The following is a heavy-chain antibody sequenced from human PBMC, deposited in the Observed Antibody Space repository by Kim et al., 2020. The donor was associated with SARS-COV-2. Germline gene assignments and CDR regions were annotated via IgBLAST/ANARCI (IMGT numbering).Heavy chain of an antibody. V-gene: IGHV3-33*01. J-gene: IGHJ4*01. Sequence: GGSLRLSCAASGFTFSSYGMHWVRQAPGKGLEWVAVIWYDGSNKYYADSATGRFTISSDNAKNTLYLQMNSLRAETTAADYCSSDRYDSSGYSHCFAYWG. D-gene: IGHD3-22*01. CDR3: SSDRYDSSGYSHCFAY. CDR1: GFTFSSYG. CDR2: IWYDGSNK.